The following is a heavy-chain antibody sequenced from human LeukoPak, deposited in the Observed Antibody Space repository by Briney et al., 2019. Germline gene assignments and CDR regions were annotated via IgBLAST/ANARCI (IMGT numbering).Heavy chain of an antibody. V-gene: IGHV3-11*01. J-gene: IGHJ4*02. CDR1: GFTFSDYY. Sequence: PGGSLRLSCAASGFTFSDYYMSWIRQAPGKGLEWVSCISSSGSTIYYANSVKGRFTISRGNAKNSLYLQMNSLRAEDTAVYYCARAQDLFTAGLFYYFDYWGQGTLVTVSS. CDR3: ARAQDLFTAGLFYYFDY. CDR2: ISSSGSTI. D-gene: IGHD5-18*01.